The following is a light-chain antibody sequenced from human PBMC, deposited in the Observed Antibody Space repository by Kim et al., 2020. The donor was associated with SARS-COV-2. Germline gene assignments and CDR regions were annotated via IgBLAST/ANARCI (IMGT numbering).Light chain of an antibody. CDR3: QQYNNWPPIT. V-gene: IGKV3-15*01. CDR2: GAS. CDR1: QSVSSN. Sequence: SARERATLSCRASQSVSSNLAWYQQKPGQAPRLLIYGASTRATGIPARFSGSGSGTEFTLTISSLQSEDFAVYYCQQYNNWPPITFGQGTRLEIK. J-gene: IGKJ5*01.